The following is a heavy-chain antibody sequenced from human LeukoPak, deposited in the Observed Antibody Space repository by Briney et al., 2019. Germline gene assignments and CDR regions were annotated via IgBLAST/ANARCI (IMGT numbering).Heavy chain of an antibody. CDR3: ARSQDYYDSSGYHDYYYGMDV. J-gene: IGHJ6*02. CDR1: GGTFSSYA. D-gene: IGHD3-22*01. Sequence: ASVKVSCRASGGTFSSYAISWVRQAPGQGLEWMGGIIPIFGTANYAQKFQGRVTITADESTSTAYMELSSLRSEDTAVYYCARSQDYYDSSGYHDYYYGMDVWGQGTTVTVSS. V-gene: IGHV1-69*13. CDR2: IIPIFGTA.